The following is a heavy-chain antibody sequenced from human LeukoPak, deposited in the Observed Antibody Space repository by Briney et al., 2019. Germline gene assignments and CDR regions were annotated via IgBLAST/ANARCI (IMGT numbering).Heavy chain of an antibody. J-gene: IGHJ6*03. D-gene: IGHD2-15*01. Sequence: ASVKVSCKASGGTFSSYAISWVRQAPGQGLEWMGGIIPILGTANYAQKFQGRVTITADKSTSTAYMELSSLRSEDTAVYYCARDRSPDHATLYYYYMDVWGKGTTVTVSS. V-gene: IGHV1-69*10. CDR2: IIPILGTA. CDR1: GGTFSSYA. CDR3: ARDRSPDHATLYYYYMDV.